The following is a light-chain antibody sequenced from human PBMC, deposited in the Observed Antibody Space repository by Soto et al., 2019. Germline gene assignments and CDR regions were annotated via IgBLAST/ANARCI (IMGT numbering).Light chain of an antibody. Sequence: QKPGKAPKLLIYAASRLESGVPSRFSGSGSETDFTLTINSLQPEDFAIYLCQQTHSTPYNFAQWTKLEIK. CDR2: AAS. J-gene: IGKJ2*01. CDR3: QQTHSTPYN. V-gene: IGKV1-39*01.